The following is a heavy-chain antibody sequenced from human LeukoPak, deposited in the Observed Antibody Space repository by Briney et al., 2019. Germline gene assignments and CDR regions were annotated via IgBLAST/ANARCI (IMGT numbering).Heavy chain of an antibody. CDR1: GGSFSGYY. Sequence: SETLSLTCAVYGGSFSGYYWSWIRQPPGKGLEWIGEINHSGSTNYNPSLKSRVTISVDTSKNQFSLKLSSVTAADTAVYYCARTTYNYYDSSGYRYYFDYWGQGTLVTVSS. J-gene: IGHJ4*02. CDR2: INHSGST. V-gene: IGHV4-34*01. D-gene: IGHD3-22*01. CDR3: ARTTYNYYDSSGYRYYFDY.